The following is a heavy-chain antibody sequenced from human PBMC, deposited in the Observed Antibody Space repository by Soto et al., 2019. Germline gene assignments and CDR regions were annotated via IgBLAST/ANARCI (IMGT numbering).Heavy chain of an antibody. J-gene: IGHJ5*02. CDR1: GGSISSSSYY. V-gene: IGHV4-39*01. Sequence: SETLSLTCTVSGGSISSSSYYWGWIRQPPGKWLEWIGSIYYSGSTYYNPSLKSRVTISVDTSKNQFSLKLSSVTAADMAVYYCAPGFWSGYYSRGFDPWGQGTLVTVSS. CDR3: APGFWSGYYSRGFDP. CDR2: IYYSGST. D-gene: IGHD3-3*01.